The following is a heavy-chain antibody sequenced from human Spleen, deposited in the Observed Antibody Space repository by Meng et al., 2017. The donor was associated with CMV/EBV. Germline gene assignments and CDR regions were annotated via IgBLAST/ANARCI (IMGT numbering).Heavy chain of an antibody. CDR1: GGSVSSGSYY. Sequence: SETLSLTCTVSGGSVSSGSYYWSWIRQPPGKGLEWIGYIYYSGSTNYNPSLKSRVTISVDTSKNQFSLKLSSVTAADTAVYYCAREGGVGFGELFYGMDVWGQGTTVTVSS. D-gene: IGHD3-10*01. CDR2: IYYSGST. CDR3: AREGGVGFGELFYGMDV. V-gene: IGHV4-61*01. J-gene: IGHJ6*02.